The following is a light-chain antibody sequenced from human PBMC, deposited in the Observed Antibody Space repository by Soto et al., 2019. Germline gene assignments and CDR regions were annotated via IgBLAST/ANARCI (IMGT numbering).Light chain of an antibody. CDR1: SSNIGSNY. J-gene: IGLJ1*01. V-gene: IGLV1-47*02. Sequence: QSVLTQPPSASGTPGQRVTISCSGSSSNIGSNYVYWYQQLPGTAPKLLMYNNNQRPSGVPDRFSGSKSGTSASLAISGLRSEYEADYYCAAWDDSLSGYVFGTGTKLTVL. CDR3: AAWDDSLSGYV. CDR2: NNN.